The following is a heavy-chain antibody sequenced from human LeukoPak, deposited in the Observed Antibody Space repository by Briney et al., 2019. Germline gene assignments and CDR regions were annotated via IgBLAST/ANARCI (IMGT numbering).Heavy chain of an antibody. V-gene: IGHV3-23*01. J-gene: IGHJ4*02. D-gene: IGHD3-9*01. CDR3: ARDPGYAIYYFDY. CDR1: GFTFRTYA. Sequence: GGSLRLSCAASGFTFRTYAMSWVRQAPGKGLEWVSTISGNGASTYYADSVRGRFTISRDNSKNTLYLQMNSLRAEDTAVYYCARDPGYAIYYFDYWGQGTLATVSS. CDR2: ISGNGAST.